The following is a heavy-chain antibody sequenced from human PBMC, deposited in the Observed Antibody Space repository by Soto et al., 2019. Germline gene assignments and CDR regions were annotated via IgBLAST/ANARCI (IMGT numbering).Heavy chain of an antibody. Sequence: ASVKVSCKASGYTFTGYYMHWVRQAPGQGLEWMGWINPNSGGTNYAQKFQGWATMTRDTSISTAYMELSRLRSDDTAVYYCARDTKITIFGVVRWYGMDVWGQGTTVTVSS. CDR3: ARDTKITIFGVVRWYGMDV. V-gene: IGHV1-2*04. CDR1: GYTFTGYY. D-gene: IGHD3-3*01. CDR2: INPNSGGT. J-gene: IGHJ6*02.